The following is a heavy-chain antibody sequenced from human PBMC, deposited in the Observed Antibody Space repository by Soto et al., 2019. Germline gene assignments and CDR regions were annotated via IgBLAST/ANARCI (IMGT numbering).Heavy chain of an antibody. CDR2: SNWNSGSI. CDR3: ANGIIAVAGPYYYYGMDV. Sequence: SLRLCCAASGFTFDDYSMHWVRQAPGKGLELVSGSNWNSGSIGYADSVKCRFTSSRDNAKNSLYLQMNSLRADYTALYYCANGIIAVAGPYYYYGMDVWRQGTKVTAP. V-gene: IGHV3-9*01. D-gene: IGHD6-19*01. CDR1: GFTFDDYS. J-gene: IGHJ6*02.